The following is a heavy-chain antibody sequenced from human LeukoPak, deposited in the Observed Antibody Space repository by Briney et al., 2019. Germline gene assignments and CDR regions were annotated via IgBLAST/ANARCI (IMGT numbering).Heavy chain of an antibody. CDR1: GGTFSSYT. Sequence: GASVKVSCKASGGTFSSYTISWVRQAPGQGLEWMGRIIPILGIANYAQKFQGRVTITADKSTSTAYMELSSLRFEDTAVYYCATNLLYDSSGYPFDYWGQGTLVTVSS. CDR2: IIPILGIA. CDR3: ATNLLYDSSGYPFDY. J-gene: IGHJ4*02. D-gene: IGHD3-22*01. V-gene: IGHV1-69*02.